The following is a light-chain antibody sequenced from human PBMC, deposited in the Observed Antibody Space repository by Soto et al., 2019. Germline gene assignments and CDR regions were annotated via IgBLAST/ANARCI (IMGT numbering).Light chain of an antibody. CDR3: CSYAGTYPQI. Sequence: QSALTQPRSVSGSPGQSVTISCTGTSSDVGDYNYVSWYQQRPGNAPKLMLYDVSKRPSGVPDRFSGSKSGNTASLTISGLQAEDEGDYYCCSYAGTYPQIFGGGTKLTVL. V-gene: IGLV2-11*01. CDR2: DVS. J-gene: IGLJ2*01. CDR1: SSDVGDYNY.